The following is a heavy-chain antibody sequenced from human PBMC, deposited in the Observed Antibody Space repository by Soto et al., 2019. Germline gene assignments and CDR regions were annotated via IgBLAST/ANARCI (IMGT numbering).Heavy chain of an antibody. CDR3: ARDEQYYYGSGRSRSAIDY. D-gene: IGHD3-10*01. CDR1: GFTLNNYD. Sequence: QVQLVESGGGVVQPGRSLSLSCAASGFTLNNYDIHWVRQAPGKGLEWVTVISYDGSKKYYADSVKGRFAISRDNSKNTLYLKMNSLRAEDTAVYYCARDEQYYYGSGRSRSAIDYWGQGTLVTVSS. CDR2: ISYDGSKK. V-gene: IGHV3-30*09. J-gene: IGHJ4*02.